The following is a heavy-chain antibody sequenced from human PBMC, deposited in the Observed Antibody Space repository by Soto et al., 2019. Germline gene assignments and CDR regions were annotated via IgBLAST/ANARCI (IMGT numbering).Heavy chain of an antibody. CDR2: ISSTSSYI. V-gene: IGHV3-21*01. J-gene: IGHJ4*02. CDR1: GFTFSSRT. Sequence: GGSLRLSCAASGFTFSSRTMNWVRQAPGKGLEWVSFISSTSSYIDYADSVKGRFTISRDNAKNSLYLQMNSLRAEDTAVYYCAREIYCSTTRCPLDHWGQGTLVTVSS. D-gene: IGHD2-2*01. CDR3: AREIYCSTTRCPLDH.